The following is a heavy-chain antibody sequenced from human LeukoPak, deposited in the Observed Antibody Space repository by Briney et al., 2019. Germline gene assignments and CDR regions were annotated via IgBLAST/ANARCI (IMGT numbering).Heavy chain of an antibody. J-gene: IGHJ6*03. D-gene: IGHD3-10*01. CDR3: AKDPSYYGSGSYLAAYYYYYYMDV. Sequence: GGSLRLSCAASGFTFSSYGMHWVRQAPGKGLEWVAFIRYDGSNKYYADSVKGRFTISRDNSKNTLYLQMNSLRAEDTAVYYCAKDPSYYGSGSYLAAYYYYYYMDVWGKGTTVTISS. CDR1: GFTFSSYG. V-gene: IGHV3-30*02. CDR2: IRYDGSNK.